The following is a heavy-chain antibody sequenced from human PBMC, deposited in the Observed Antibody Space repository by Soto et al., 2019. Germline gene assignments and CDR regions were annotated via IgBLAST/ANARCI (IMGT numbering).Heavy chain of an antibody. Sequence: SDTLSLTCTVSGGPINNYYWSWIRQPPGKGLEWIGYIYYGGSPNYGPSLKSRVTISADTSKNQISLKVSSVTAADTAVYYCARGYCTGGSCYRPGFDYWGQGTLVTVSS. CDR2: IYYGGSP. V-gene: IGHV4-59*01. J-gene: IGHJ4*02. D-gene: IGHD2-15*01. CDR1: GGPINNYY. CDR3: ARGYCTGGSCYRPGFDY.